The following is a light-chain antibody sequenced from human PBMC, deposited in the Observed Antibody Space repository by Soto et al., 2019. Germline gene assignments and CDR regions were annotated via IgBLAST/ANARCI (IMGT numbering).Light chain of an antibody. J-gene: IGLJ1*01. Sequence: QSVLTQPASVSGSPGQSITISCTGTSSDVGSYDLVSWYQHHPGEAPKLIIYEASERPSGVSKRFSGSKSGNTASLRISGLQAEDEADYYCCSYAGSSTHVFGGGTKVTVL. V-gene: IGLV2-23*01. CDR2: EAS. CDR1: SSDVGSYDL. CDR3: CSYAGSSTHV.